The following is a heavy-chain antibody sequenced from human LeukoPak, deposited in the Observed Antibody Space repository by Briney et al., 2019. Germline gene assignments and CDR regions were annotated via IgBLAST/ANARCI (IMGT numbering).Heavy chain of an antibody. CDR3: AKGRYYDSSGYAVDY. V-gene: IGHV3-9*01. J-gene: IGHJ4*02. CDR2: ISWNSGSI. D-gene: IGHD3-22*01. Sequence: GRSLRLSCAASGFTFDDYAMHRVRQAPGKGLEWVSGISWNSGSIGYADSVKGRFTISRDNAKNSLYLQMNSLRAEDTALYYCAKGRYYDSSGYAVDYWGQGTLVTVSS. CDR1: GFTFDDYA.